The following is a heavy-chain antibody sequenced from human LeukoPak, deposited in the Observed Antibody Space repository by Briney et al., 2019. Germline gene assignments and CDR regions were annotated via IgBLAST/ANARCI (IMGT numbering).Heavy chain of an antibody. D-gene: IGHD6-19*01. CDR2: VYYSGST. CDR1: GGSISSGGYY. CDR3: AREVSLRSCWSETYYFDY. J-gene: IGHJ4*02. V-gene: IGHV4-31*03. Sequence: SQTLSLTCTVTGGSISSGGYYWGWIRQHPGKGLEWIGYVYYSGSTYYNPSLKSRVTISVDTSKNQFSLKLSSVTAADTAVYYCAREVSLRSCWSETYYFDYWGQGTLVTVSS.